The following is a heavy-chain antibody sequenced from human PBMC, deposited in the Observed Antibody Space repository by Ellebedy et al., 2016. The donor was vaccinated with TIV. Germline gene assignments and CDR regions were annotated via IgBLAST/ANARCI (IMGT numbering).Heavy chain of an antibody. V-gene: IGHV3-15*01. J-gene: IGHJ4*02. CDR3: WSGSSWYTIFDY. CDR1: GFTFSDAW. Sequence: GESLKISCVASGFTFSDAWMNWVRQAPGKGLEWVGRIKSKSAGGTTEFAAPMRGRFSISRDDSINTLYLQMNSLETEDTAVYYCWSGSSWYTIFDYWGQGTLVTVSS. CDR2: IKSKSAGGTT. D-gene: IGHD6-13*01.